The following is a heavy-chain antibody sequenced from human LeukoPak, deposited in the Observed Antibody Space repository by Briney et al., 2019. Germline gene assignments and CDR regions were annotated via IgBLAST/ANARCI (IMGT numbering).Heavy chain of an antibody. Sequence: GEPLKISCKGSGYSFTSYCIGWVRQLPGKGLEWMGIIYPGDSDTRYSPSFQGLVTISADKSISTAYLQWSSLKASDTAMYYCARILTTGLYYFDYWGQGTLVTVSS. CDR2: IYPGDSDT. CDR1: GYSFTSYC. D-gene: IGHD4-11*01. V-gene: IGHV5-51*01. CDR3: ARILTTGLYYFDY. J-gene: IGHJ4*02.